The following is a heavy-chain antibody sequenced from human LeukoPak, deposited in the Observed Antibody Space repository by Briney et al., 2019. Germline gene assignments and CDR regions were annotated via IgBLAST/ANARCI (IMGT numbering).Heavy chain of an antibody. CDR1: GGSFSGYY. Sequence: PSETLSLTCAVYGGSFSGYYWSWIRQPPGKGLEWIGEINHSGSTNYNPSLKSRVTISVDTSKNQFALKLSSVTAADTAVYYCERGDSSSPYFDYWGQGTLVTVSS. D-gene: IGHD6-6*01. CDR3: ERGDSSSPYFDY. CDR2: INHSGST. V-gene: IGHV4-34*01. J-gene: IGHJ4*02.